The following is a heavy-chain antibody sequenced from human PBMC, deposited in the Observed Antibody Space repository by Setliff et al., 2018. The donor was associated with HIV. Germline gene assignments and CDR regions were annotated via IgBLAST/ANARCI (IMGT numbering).Heavy chain of an antibody. J-gene: IGHJ6*03. Sequence: SETLSLTCSVSGGSISSISYYWGWIRQPPGKGLEWIGNIYYSGNTYYNPSLKSRVTISVAMSKNQFSLKLSSVTAADTSVYYCATYSSSWIFYYYYMDLWGGGTTVTVSS. CDR3: ATYSSSWIFYYYYMDL. V-gene: IGHV4-39*01. CDR2: IYYSGNT. CDR1: GGSISSISYY. D-gene: IGHD6-13*01.